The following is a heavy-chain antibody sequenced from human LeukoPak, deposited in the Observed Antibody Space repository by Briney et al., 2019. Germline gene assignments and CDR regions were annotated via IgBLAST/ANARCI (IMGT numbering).Heavy chain of an antibody. CDR2: INHSGST. J-gene: IGHJ4*02. CDR1: GGSFSDYY. D-gene: IGHD3-16*01. V-gene: IGHV4-34*01. CDR3: ARESPLGGAPLDDY. Sequence: PSETLSLTCAVYGGSFSDYYWSWIRQAPGKGLEWIGEINHSGSTNYNPSLKSRVTISVDTSKNQFSLKLSSVTAADTAVYYCARESPLGGAPLDDYGGQGPLVTVS.